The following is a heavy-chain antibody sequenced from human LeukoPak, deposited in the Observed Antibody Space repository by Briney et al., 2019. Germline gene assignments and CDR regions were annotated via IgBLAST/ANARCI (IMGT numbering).Heavy chain of an antibody. D-gene: IGHD3-10*01. Sequence: GGSLRLSCAASGFTFSNYGLHWVRQAPGKGLEWVALLVYDGFYKYYADSVKGRFTISRDDSTNTLYLQLTSLSVEDTAVYYCAKDLISMVRGSPMDVWGQGTTVTVSS. CDR1: GFTFSNYG. CDR3: AKDLISMVRGSPMDV. CDR2: LVYDGFYK. V-gene: IGHV3-30*02. J-gene: IGHJ6*02.